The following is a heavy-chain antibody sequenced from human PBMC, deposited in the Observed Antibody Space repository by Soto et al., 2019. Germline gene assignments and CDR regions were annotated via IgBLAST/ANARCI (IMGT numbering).Heavy chain of an antibody. CDR1: GFTFSNHA. CDR3: ARDRRITGIVAEIDL. CDR2: VAHDGTSK. D-gene: IGHD1-20*01. Sequence: QVQLVESGGGVVQPGRSLRLSCAASGFTFSNHAMHWVRRAPGKGLEWVALVAHDGTSKYYADSVKGRFTISSDKSTNTRFLQMDSLDTEYTAGYYCARDRRITGIVAEIDLWGGGTLVTVSS. V-gene: IGHV3-30-3*01. J-gene: IGHJ5*02.